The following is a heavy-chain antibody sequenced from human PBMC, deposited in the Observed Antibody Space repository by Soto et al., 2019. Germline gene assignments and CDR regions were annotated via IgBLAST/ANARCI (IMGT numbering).Heavy chain of an antibody. Sequence: QVQLVESGGGVVQPGRSLRLSCAASGFTFSSYGMHWVRQAPGKGLEWVAVIWYDGSNKHYADSVKGRFTISRDNSKNTLYLQMNSLRAEDTAVYYCARDRNYYGSGGFYDYWGQGTLVTVSS. CDR2: IWYDGSNK. CDR1: GFTFSSYG. J-gene: IGHJ4*02. CDR3: ARDRNYYGSGGFYDY. D-gene: IGHD3-10*01. V-gene: IGHV3-33*01.